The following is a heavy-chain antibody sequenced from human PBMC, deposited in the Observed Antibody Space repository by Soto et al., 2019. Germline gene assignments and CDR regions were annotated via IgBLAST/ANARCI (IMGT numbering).Heavy chain of an antibody. CDR1: GGSFSGYY. CDR3: ARGRGGVQH. D-gene: IGHD3-10*01. CDR2: LNDSGST. Sequence: QVQLQQWGAGLLKPSETLSLTCAVYGGSFSGYYCSWIRQPPGKGLEWIGELNDSGSTNYNASLKSRVSISVDTSKNLFALRLSSGTAADTAVYYCARGRGGVQHWGQGPLVTVSS. V-gene: IGHV4-34*01. J-gene: IGHJ1*01.